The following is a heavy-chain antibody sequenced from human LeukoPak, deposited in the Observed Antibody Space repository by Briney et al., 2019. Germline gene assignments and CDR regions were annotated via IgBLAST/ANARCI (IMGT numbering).Heavy chain of an antibody. CDR3: AKGTSSTSWFSKAFDI. CDR1: GGSISSGNW. CDR2: IYHNGTP. V-gene: IGHV4-4*02. D-gene: IGHD6-13*01. J-gene: IGHJ3*02. Sequence: SETLSLTCAVSGGSISSGNWWSWVRQSPGKGLEWIGEIYHNGTPNYSPSLKSRVTISVDTSKNQFSLKLISVTAADTAVYYCAKGTSSTSWFSKAFDIWGQETMVTVSS.